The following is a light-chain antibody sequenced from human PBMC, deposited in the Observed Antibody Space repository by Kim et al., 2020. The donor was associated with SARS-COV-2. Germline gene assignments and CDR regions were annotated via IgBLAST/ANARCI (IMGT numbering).Light chain of an antibody. CDR3: LQHKSYPYT. CDR1: QDISNF. CDR2: ATS. J-gene: IGKJ2*01. V-gene: IGKV1-17*03. Sequence: CAIVEDRVTINCRASQDISNFLAWFQKKPGKVPERLIYATSSLQSGVPSRFSGSGSGTEYSLTISSLQPEDFATYYCLQHKSYPYTLGQGTKLEI.